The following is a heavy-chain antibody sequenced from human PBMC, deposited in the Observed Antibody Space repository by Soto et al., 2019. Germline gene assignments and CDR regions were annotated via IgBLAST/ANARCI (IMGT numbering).Heavy chain of an antibody. CDR2: ISSSSSTI. Sequence: PGGSLRLSCAAPGFTFSSYSMNWVRQAPGKGLEWVSYISSSSSTIYYADSVKGRFTISRDNAKNSLYLQMNSLRAEDTAVYYCARDKGRSPLDYWGQGTLVTVSS. V-gene: IGHV3-48*01. J-gene: IGHJ4*02. D-gene: IGHD2-15*01. CDR3: ARDKGRSPLDY. CDR1: GFTFSSYS.